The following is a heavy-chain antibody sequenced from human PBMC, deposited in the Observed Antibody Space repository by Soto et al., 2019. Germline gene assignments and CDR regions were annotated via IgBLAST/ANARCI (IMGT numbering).Heavy chain of an antibody. V-gene: IGHV6-1*01. J-gene: IGHJ6*03. CDR2: TYYRSKWYN. CDR1: GDSVSSNSAA. CDR3: ARDLAVAGIGDYYYYYMDV. D-gene: IGHD6-19*01. Sequence: SQTLSLTCAISGDSVSSNSAAWNWIRQSPSRGLEWLGRTYYRSKWYNDYAVSVKSRITINPDTSKNQFSLQLNSVTPEDTAVYYCARDLAVAGIGDYYYYYMDVWGKGTTVTVSS.